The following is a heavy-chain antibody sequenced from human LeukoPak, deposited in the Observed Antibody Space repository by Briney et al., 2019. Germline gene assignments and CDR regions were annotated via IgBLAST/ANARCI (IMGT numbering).Heavy chain of an antibody. V-gene: IGHV3-53*01. CDR1: GFTVSSNY. Sequence: GGSLRLSCAASGFTVSSNYMSWVRQAPGKGLEWVSAIYSGHSTEYADSVRGRFTIPRDNSRNTLYLQMNSLRTEDTAVYYCATLYGGQAADGYWGQGTLVTVST. J-gene: IGHJ4*02. CDR2: IYSGHST. D-gene: IGHD4-23*01. CDR3: ATLYGGQAADGY.